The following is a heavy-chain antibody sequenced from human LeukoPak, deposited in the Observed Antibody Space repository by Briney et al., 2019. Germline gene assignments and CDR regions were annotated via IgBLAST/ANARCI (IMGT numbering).Heavy chain of an antibody. CDR2: MNPHSGNT. Sequence: ASVKVSCKASGYTFSNYDINWVRQATGQGLEWMGWMNPHSGNTGYAQKFQGRITVTRNTSISTAYMELSSLRSEDTAVYYCARGYCTSTSCSFDPWGQGTLVTVSS. J-gene: IGHJ5*02. D-gene: IGHD2-2*01. CDR3: ARGYCTSTSCSFDP. CDR1: GYTFSNYD. V-gene: IGHV1-8*03.